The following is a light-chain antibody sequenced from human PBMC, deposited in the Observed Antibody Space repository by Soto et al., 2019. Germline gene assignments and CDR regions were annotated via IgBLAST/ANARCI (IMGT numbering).Light chain of an antibody. J-gene: IGKJ1*01. CDR2: TSS. V-gene: IGKV1-39*01. CDR1: QSINTY. Sequence: DIQMTQSPSSLSASVGDKVTITCRASQSINTYLRWYQKKPGKPPNLLLYTSSSLRSGVPSRFSGSGSGTDFTLTISSLQPEDFATYYCQQTYTTPWTFGQGTKVEIK. CDR3: QQTYTTPWT.